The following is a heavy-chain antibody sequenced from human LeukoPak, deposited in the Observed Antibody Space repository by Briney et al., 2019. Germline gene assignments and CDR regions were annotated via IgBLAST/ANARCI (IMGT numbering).Heavy chain of an antibody. Sequence: ASVKVSCKASGYTFTSYDINWVRQATGQGLEWMGWVNPNSGNTGYAQKFQGRVTMTRNTSISTAYMELSSLRSEDTAVYYCARRVGGSYSGQYFQHWGQGTLVTVSS. CDR1: GYTFTSYD. CDR2: VNPNSGNT. D-gene: IGHD1-26*01. J-gene: IGHJ1*01. V-gene: IGHV1-8*01. CDR3: ARRVGGSYSGQYFQH.